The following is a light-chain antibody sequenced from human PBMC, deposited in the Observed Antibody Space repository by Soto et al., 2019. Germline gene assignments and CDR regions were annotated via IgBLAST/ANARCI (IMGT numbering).Light chain of an antibody. CDR3: QQYNNWPPFT. CDR1: QSVGSK. CDR2: DAS. Sequence: EIVMTQSPATLSVSPGERASLSCRASQSVGSKLAWYQHKPGQAPRLLIYDASTRATGFPARCSGSGSGTEFTLTISSLQPEDFAVYYCQQYNNWPPFTFGPGTKVDIK. V-gene: IGKV3-15*01. J-gene: IGKJ3*01.